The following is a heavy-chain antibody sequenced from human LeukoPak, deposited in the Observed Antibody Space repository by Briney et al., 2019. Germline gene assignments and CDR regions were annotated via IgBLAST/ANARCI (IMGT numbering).Heavy chain of an antibody. CDR1: VGSISSYY. CDR3: ARGKRDLSADPAGIDS. CDR2: IYYSGST. J-gene: IGHJ4*02. V-gene: IGHV4-59*01. Sequence: SEILSLTCTVSVGSISSYYWSWIQQPPGEGLEGIGYIYYSGSTNYDPSLKSRVTISVDTSKNQFSLKLRSVTAADTAVYYCARGKRDLSADPAGIDSWGPGTPVTVSP.